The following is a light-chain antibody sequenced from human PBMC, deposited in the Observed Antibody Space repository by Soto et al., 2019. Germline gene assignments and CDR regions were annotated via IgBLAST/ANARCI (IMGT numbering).Light chain of an antibody. CDR1: SSNIGAPYD. CDR3: QSYDTSLGGSRV. V-gene: IGLV1-40*01. J-gene: IGLJ2*01. Sequence: QSVLTQPPSVSGAPGQGVIISCTGSSSNIGAPYDVHWYQQLPGTAPKLLIYGINNRPSGVPDRFSGSKSGTSASLAITGLQAEDEADYYCQSYDTSLGGSRVFGGGTKLTVL. CDR2: GIN.